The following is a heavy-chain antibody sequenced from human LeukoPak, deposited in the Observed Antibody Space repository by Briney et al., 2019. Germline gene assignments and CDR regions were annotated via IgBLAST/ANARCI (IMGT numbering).Heavy chain of an antibody. Sequence: GALRLSCAASGFTFSSYSMNWVRQAPGKGLEWVSSISSSSYIYYADSVKGRFTISRDNAKNSLYLQMNSLRAEDTAVYYCARDAAETNYDFWSGPQAFDYWGQGTLVTVSS. D-gene: IGHD3-3*01. V-gene: IGHV3-21*01. CDR2: ISSSSYI. CDR3: ARDAAETNYDFWSGPQAFDY. CDR1: GFTFSSYS. J-gene: IGHJ4*02.